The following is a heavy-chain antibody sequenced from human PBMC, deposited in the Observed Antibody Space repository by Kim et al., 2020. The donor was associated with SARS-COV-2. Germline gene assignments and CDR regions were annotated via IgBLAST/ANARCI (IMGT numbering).Heavy chain of an antibody. CDR1: GGSISSGGYY. J-gene: IGHJ3*02. D-gene: IGHD3-22*01. CDR3: ARAPKQDWGYDSSGYYHRADAFDI. Sequence: SETLSLTCTVSGGSISSGGYYWSWIRQHPGKGLEWIGYIYYSGSTYYNPSLKSRVTISVDTSKNQFSLKLSSVTAADTAVYYCARAPKQDWGYDSSGYYHRADAFDIWGQGTMVTVSS. CDR2: IYYSGST. V-gene: IGHV4-31*03.